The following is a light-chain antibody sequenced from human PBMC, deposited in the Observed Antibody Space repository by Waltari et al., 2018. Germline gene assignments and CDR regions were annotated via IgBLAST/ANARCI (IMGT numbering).Light chain of an antibody. CDR3: QKYGTLPAT. V-gene: IGKV3-20*01. J-gene: IGKJ1*01. CDR2: DAS. CDR1: QSVSRT. Sequence: EIVLTQSPGTLSLSHGERATLSCRASQSVSRTLAWYQQKPCQAPRLLLYDASTWATGIPDRFSGSGSGTDFSLTISRLEPEDFAVYYCQKYGTLPATFGQGTKVQIK.